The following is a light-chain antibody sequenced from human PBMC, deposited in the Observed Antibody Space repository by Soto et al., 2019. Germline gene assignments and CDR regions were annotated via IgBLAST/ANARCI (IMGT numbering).Light chain of an antibody. CDR3: EQYGSSRT. CDR1: QTVSSSY. V-gene: IGKV3-20*01. CDR2: GAS. Sequence: EIALPQSPGTLSLSPGERATLSCTASQTVSSSYLAWYRQKPGQAPGLLISGASNRATGIPDRFSGRGSGTDFTLAISRLEPEGFAVYYCEQYGSSRTFGGGTTVEIK. J-gene: IGKJ4*01.